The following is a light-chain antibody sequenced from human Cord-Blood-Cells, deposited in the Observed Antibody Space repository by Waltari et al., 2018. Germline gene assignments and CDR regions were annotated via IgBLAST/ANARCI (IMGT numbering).Light chain of an antibody. Sequence: QSALTQPASVSGSPGQSITISCTGTSSDVGSYNLVSWYQQHPGKAPKLMIYDGSKRPSGVSNRFAGSKSGNTASLTISGLQAEDDADYYCCSYAGSSTWVFGGGTKLTVL. J-gene: IGLJ3*02. V-gene: IGLV2-23*01. CDR3: CSYAGSSTWV. CDR1: SSDVGSYNL. CDR2: DGS.